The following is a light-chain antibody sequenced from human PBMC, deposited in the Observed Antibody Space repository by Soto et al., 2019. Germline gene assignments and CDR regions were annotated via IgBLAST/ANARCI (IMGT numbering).Light chain of an antibody. CDR1: SSDVGGYDF. J-gene: IGLJ1*01. Sequence: QSALTQPASVSGSPGQSITIACTGTSSDVGGYDFVSWFQQNQRKAPKLIIFEVSNRPSGVSYRFSGSKSGNTASLAISGLEAEDEATYYCSSYSSSSTLVFGTGTKVTVL. CDR2: EVS. V-gene: IGLV2-14*01. CDR3: SSYSSSSTLV.